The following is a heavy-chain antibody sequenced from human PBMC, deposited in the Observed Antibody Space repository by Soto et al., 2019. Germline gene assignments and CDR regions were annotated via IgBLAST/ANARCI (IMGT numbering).Heavy chain of an antibody. CDR2: IHHRRST. D-gene: IGHD6-13*01. V-gene: IGHV4-34*01. J-gene: IGHJ6*02. CDR1: AGSCSAYY. CDR3: ATRAAAGIGYYYYYYGMDV. Sequence: SETLSLPCALDAGSCSAYYSSWIPQPRGKGLEWIGQIHHRRSTNYNPSLKSRVSISVETSKNQFSLQLSYVSAADTAVYYCATRAAAGIGYYYYYYGMDVWVQGTTVTVSS.